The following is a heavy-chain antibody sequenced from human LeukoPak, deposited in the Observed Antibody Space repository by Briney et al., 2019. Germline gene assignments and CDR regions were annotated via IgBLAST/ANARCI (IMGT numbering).Heavy chain of an antibody. CDR1: GGSISSYY. J-gene: IGHJ4*02. CDR2: IYYSGST. Sequence: PSETLSLTCTVSGGSISSYYWSWIRQPPGKGLEWIGYIYYSGSTNYNPSLKSRVTISVDTSKNQFSLKLSSVTAADTAVYYCARESVRGVIIRFDYWGQGILVTVSS. CDR3: ARESVRGVIIRFDY. D-gene: IGHD3-10*01. V-gene: IGHV4-59*01.